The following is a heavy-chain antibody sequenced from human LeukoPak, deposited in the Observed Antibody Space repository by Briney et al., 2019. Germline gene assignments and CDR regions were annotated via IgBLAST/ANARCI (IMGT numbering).Heavy chain of an antibody. CDR3: ARDYGGNSNWYFDL. J-gene: IGHJ2*01. CDR1: GGSISSGGYS. V-gene: IGHV4-30-2*01. CDR2: IYHSGST. Sequence: PSQTLSLTCAVSGGSISSGGYSWSWIRQPPGKGLEWTGYIYHSGSTYYNPSLKSRVTISVDRSKNQFSLKLSSVTAADTAVYYCARDYGGNSNWYFDLWGRGTLVTVSS. D-gene: IGHD4-23*01.